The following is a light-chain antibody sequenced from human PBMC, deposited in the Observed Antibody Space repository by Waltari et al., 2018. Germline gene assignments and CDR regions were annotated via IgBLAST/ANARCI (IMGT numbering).Light chain of an antibody. J-gene: IGKJ1*01. Sequence: EIVLTQSPGPLSLSPGERGTLSCRASPSVSRFLAWYQQIPGQPPRLLIYGASTRATGIPDRFSGSGSGTDFSLTISRLEPEDFAVYYCQKYDRLPATFGQGTKVEIK. CDR2: GAS. CDR3: QKYDRLPAT. V-gene: IGKV3-20*01. CDR1: PSVSRF.